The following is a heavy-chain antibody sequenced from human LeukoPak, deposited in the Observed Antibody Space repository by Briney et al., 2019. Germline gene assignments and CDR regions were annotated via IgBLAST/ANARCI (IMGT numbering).Heavy chain of an antibody. CDR2: INHSGST. J-gene: IGHJ6*03. V-gene: IGHV4-34*01. CDR3: ARVGSSSGYYYYYYMDV. D-gene: IGHD6-6*01. Sequence: SETLSLTCAVYGGSFSGYYWSWIRQPPGKGLEWIGEINHSGSTNYNPSLKSRVTISVDTSKNQFSLKLSSVTAADTAVYYCARVGSSSGYYYYYYMDVWGKGTTVTVSS. CDR1: GGSFSGYY.